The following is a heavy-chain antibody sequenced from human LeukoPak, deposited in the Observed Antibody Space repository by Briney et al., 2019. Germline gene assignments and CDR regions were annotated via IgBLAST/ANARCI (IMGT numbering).Heavy chain of an antibody. CDR2: IGHDGNNE. CDR3: AKVSLNMVNDAFDI. J-gene: IGHJ3*02. V-gene: IGHV3-30*02. D-gene: IGHD4/OR15-4a*01. Sequence: GGSLRLSCAASGFIFSSYAMHWVRQTPDKGLEWVAYIGHDGNNENYANSIRGRFTISRDNSKNTLYLQMNSLRREDTALYYCAKVSLNMVNDAFDIWGQGTMVSVSS. CDR1: GFIFSSYA.